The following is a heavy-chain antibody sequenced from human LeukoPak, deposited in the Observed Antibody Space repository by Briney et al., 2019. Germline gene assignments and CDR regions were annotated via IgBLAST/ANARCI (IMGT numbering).Heavy chain of an antibody. CDR3: AREKGGDFDY. Sequence: SVKVSCKASGGTFSTFPISWVRQAPGQGLEWIGGIIPIFGTANYAQKFQGRVTITADESTSTAYMELSSLRSEDTAVYYCAREKGGDFDYWGQGTLVTVSS. CDR2: IIPIFGTA. CDR1: GGTFSTFP. J-gene: IGHJ4*02. V-gene: IGHV1-69*13.